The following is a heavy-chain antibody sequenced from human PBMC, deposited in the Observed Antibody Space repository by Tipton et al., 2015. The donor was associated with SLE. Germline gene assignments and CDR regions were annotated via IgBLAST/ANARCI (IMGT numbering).Heavy chain of an antibody. D-gene: IGHD5/OR15-5a*01. CDR3: ARDGLGWGYYYYMDV. J-gene: IGHJ6*03. Sequence: TLSLTCTVSGGSMSSYYWSWIRRPPGKGLEWIGYIHYSGSTNYNPSLKSRVTISVDTSKNQFSLKLSSVTAADTTVYYCARDGLGWGYYYYMDVWGKGTTVTVSS. CDR1: GGSMSSYY. CDR2: IHYSGST. V-gene: IGHV4-59*01.